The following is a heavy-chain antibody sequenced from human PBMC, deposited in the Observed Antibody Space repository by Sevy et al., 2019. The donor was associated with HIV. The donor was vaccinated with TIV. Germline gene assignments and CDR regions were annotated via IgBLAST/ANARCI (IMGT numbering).Heavy chain of an antibody. Sequence: GSLRLSCAASGFTFSSYGMHWVRQAPGKGLEWVAFIRYDGSNKYYADSVKGRFTISRDNSKNTLYLQMNSLRAEDTAVYYCAKDSLADIVVVPAAMAGAFDIWGQGTMVTVSS. D-gene: IGHD2-2*01. CDR1: GFTFSSYG. CDR2: IRYDGSNK. CDR3: AKDSLADIVVVPAAMAGAFDI. J-gene: IGHJ3*02. V-gene: IGHV3-30*02.